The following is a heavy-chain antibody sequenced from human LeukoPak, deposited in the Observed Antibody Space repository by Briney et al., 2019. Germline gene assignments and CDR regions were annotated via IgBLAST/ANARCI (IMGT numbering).Heavy chain of an antibody. CDR2: IYTSGST. V-gene: IGHV4-4*07. D-gene: IGHD3-3*01. Sequence: SETLSLTCTVSGGSISSYYWSWIRQPAGKGLEWIGRIYTSGSTNYNPSLKSRVTMSVDTSKNQFSLKLSSMTAADPAVYYCAREGRSIFGVVISYDYWGQGTLVTVSS. J-gene: IGHJ4*02. CDR1: GGSISSYY. CDR3: AREGRSIFGVVISYDY.